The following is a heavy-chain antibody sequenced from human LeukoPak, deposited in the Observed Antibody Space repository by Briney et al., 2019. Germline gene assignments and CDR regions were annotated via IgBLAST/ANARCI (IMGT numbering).Heavy chain of an antibody. V-gene: IGHV4-30-2*01. CDR2: IYHSGST. D-gene: IGHD3-22*01. Sequence: PSETLSLTCAVSGGSISSGGYSWSWIRQPPGKGLEWIGYIYHSGSTYYNPSLKSRVTISVDRSKNQFSLKLSSVTAADTAVYYCARGNYYDSSGYYYWDYYYGMDVWGQGTTVTVSS. CDR1: GGSISSGGYS. J-gene: IGHJ6*02. CDR3: ARGNYYDSSGYYYWDYYYGMDV.